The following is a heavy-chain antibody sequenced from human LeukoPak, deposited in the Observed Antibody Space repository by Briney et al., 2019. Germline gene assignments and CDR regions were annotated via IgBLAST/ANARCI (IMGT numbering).Heavy chain of an antibody. V-gene: IGHV4-4*02. D-gene: IGHD1-26*01. CDR2: IYHSGST. CDR1: GGSISSSNW. CDR3: ARQAGATGYYYYGMDV. Sequence: MSSETLSLTCAVSGGSISSSNWWSWVRQPPGKGLEWIGEIYHSGSTNYNPSLKSRVTISVDTSKNQFSLKLSSVTAADTAVYYCARQAGATGYYYYGMDVWGQGTTVTVSS. J-gene: IGHJ6*02.